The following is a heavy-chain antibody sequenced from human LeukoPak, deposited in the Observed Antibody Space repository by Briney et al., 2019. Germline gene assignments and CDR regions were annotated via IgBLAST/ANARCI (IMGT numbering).Heavy chain of an antibody. CDR3: ARGRTDYYESTGSFPALGY. J-gene: IGHJ4*02. V-gene: IGHV1-8*01. D-gene: IGHD3-22*01. Sequence: ASVKVSCKASGYTFTSYEINWVRQATGQGLEWMGWMNPNSGDRAYAQNFQGRVTMTRNTSITTAYMELSSLRSEDTAVYYCARGRTDYYESTGSFPALGYWGQGTLVTVSS. CDR2: MNPNSGDR. CDR1: GYTFTSYE.